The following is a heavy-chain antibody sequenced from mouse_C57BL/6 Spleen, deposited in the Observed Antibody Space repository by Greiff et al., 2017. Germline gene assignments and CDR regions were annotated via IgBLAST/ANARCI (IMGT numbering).Heavy chain of an antibody. CDR3: ARGSGTYCFYY. CDR2: IDPSDSYT. J-gene: IGHJ2*01. Sequence: QVQLQQPGAELVMPGASVKLSCKASGYTFTSYWMHWVKQRPGQGLEWIGEIDPSDSYTNYNQKFKGKSTLTGDKSSSTAYMQLSSLTSGDSAVYYCARGSGTYCFYYWGQGTTLTVSS. V-gene: IGHV1-69*01. D-gene: IGHD3-2*02. CDR1: GYTFTSYW.